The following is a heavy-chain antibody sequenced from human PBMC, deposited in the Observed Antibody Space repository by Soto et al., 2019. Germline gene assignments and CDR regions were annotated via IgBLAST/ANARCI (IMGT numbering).Heavy chain of an antibody. J-gene: IGHJ4*02. CDR1: GASISSSY. Sequence: SETLSLTCTVSGASISSSYWSWIRQPPGKGLEWIAYIYYTGSTNDNPSLKSRVTLSADTSKNQFSLKLSSVTAADTAMYYCARVDSSGSYFDYWGQGTLVTVSS. CDR3: ARVDSSGSYFDY. D-gene: IGHD3-22*01. V-gene: IGHV4-59*01. CDR2: IYYTGST.